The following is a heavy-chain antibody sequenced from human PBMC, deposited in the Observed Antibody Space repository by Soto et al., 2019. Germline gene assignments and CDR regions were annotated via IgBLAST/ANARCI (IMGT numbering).Heavy chain of an antibody. J-gene: IGHJ6*02. Sequence: GGSLRLSCEGSGFTFSSYEMNWVRQSPGKGLEWVSYISSSGSTKNYADSVKGRFTISRDNVKNSLYLQMNSLRAEDTAVYYCARVPRNFYYNGMDVWGQGTTVTVSS. V-gene: IGHV3-48*03. CDR1: GFTFSSYE. CDR2: ISSSGSTK. CDR3: ARVPRNFYYNGMDV.